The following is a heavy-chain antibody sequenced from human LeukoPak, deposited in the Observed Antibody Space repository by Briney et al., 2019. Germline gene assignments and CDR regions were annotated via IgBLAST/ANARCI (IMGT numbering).Heavy chain of an antibody. CDR3: AKDGGIVGAKGPGAFDI. CDR2: ISGSGGST. J-gene: IGHJ3*02. Sequence: PGGSLRLSCAASGFTFSSYAMSWVRQAPGKGLEWVSAISGSGGSTYYADSVKGRFTISRDNSKNTLYLQMNSLRAEDTAVYYCAKDGGIVGAKGPGAFDIWGQGTMVTVSS. CDR1: GFTFSSYA. V-gene: IGHV3-23*01. D-gene: IGHD1-26*01.